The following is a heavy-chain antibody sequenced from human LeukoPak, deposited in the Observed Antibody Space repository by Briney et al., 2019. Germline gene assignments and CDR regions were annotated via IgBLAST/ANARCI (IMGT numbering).Heavy chain of an antibody. CDR2: IYSGDST. CDR3: ASAACGDYVRHRDY. CDR1: GLTAIAPN. J-gene: IGHJ4*02. D-gene: IGHD2-21*02. V-gene: IGHV3-53*01. Sequence: GGSLSPSCAPSGLTAIAPNLAGLPQAPGKGLEWVSVIYSGDSTYYAASVKGRFTISRDNSKNTRYLQMNSLRAEDTAVYYCASAACGDYVRHRDYWGQGTLVTVSS.